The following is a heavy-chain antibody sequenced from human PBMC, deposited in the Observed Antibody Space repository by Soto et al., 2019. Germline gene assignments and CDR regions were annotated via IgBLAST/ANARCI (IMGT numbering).Heavy chain of an antibody. V-gene: IGHV1-18*01. D-gene: IGHD3-9*01. CDR3: AREGVRDSVFYYDILTGYDNLFDP. CDR2: ISAYNGNT. J-gene: IGHJ5*02. Sequence: ASVKVSCKASGYTFTSYGISWVRQAPGQGLEWMGWISAYNGNTNYAQKLQGRVTMTTDTSTSTAYMELRSLRSDDTAVYYCAREGVRDSVFYYDILTGYDNLFDPRGQGTLVTVSS. CDR1: GYTFTSYG.